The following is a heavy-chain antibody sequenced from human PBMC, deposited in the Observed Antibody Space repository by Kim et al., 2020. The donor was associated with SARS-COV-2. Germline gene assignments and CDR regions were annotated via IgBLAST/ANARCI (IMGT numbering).Heavy chain of an antibody. V-gene: IGHV6-1*01. J-gene: IGHJ6*02. D-gene: IGHD6-13*01. CDR3: ARGGSSSWSHYYYGMDV. Sequence: VKSRITINPDTSKNQFSLQLNSVTPEDTAVYYCARGGSSSWSHYYYGMDVWGQGTTVTVSS.